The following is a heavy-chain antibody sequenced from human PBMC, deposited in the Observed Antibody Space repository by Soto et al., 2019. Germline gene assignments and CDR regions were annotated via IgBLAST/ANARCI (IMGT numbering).Heavy chain of an antibody. D-gene: IGHD2-2*01. CDR2: IRSKANSYAT. CDR1: GFTFSGSA. V-gene: IGHV3-73*01. CDR3: TRRTDCSSTSCYRFDY. Sequence: GGSLRLSCAASGFTFSGSAMHWVRQASGKGLEWVGRIRSKANSYATAYAASVKGRFTISRDDSKNTAYLQMNSLKTEDTAVYYCTRRTDCSSTSCYRFDYWGQGTLVTVSS. J-gene: IGHJ4*02.